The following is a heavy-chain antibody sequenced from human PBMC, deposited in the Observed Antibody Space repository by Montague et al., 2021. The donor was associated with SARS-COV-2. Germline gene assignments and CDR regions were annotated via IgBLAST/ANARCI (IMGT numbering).Heavy chain of an antibody. D-gene: IGHD3-3*01. CDR1: GSSISSSSYY. J-gene: IGHJ3*02. Sequence: SETLSLTCTVSGSSISSSSYYWGWIRQPPGKGPEWIGSIYYSGSTYYNPSLKSRVTISVDTSKNQFSLKLSSVTAADTAVYYCARHSGRDTIFGVVIIPDAFDIWGQGTMVTVSS. CDR2: IYYSGST. V-gene: IGHV4-39*01. CDR3: ARHSGRDTIFGVVIIPDAFDI.